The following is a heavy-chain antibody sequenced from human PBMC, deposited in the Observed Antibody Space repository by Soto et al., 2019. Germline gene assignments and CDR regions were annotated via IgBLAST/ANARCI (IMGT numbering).Heavy chain of an antibody. Sequence: QLQLQESGPGLVKPSETLSLTCTVSGGSISSSSYYWGWIRQPPGKGLEWIGSIYYSGSTYYNPSLKSRVTISVDTSKNQFSLKLSSVTAADTAVYYCARLGIAAAGTDEFDYWGQGTLVTVSS. V-gene: IGHV4-39*01. CDR2: IYYSGST. CDR3: ARLGIAAAGTDEFDY. J-gene: IGHJ4*02. D-gene: IGHD6-13*01. CDR1: GGSISSSSYY.